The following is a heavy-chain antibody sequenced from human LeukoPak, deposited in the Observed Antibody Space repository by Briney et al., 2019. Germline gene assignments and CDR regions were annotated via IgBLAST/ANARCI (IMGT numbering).Heavy chain of an antibody. J-gene: IGHJ4*02. Sequence: PSETLSLTCTVSGGSISSSSYYWGWIRQPPGKGLEWIGSIYYSGSTYYNPSLKSRVTISVDTSKNQFSLKLSSVTAADTAVYYCARVGTIAVPRAVALDYWGQGTMVTVSS. V-gene: IGHV4-39*07. CDR2: IYYSGST. D-gene: IGHD6-19*01. CDR1: GGSISSSSYY. CDR3: ARVGTIAVPRAVALDY.